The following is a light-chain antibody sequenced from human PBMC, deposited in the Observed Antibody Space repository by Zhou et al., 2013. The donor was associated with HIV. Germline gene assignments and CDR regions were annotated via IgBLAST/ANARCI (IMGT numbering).Light chain of an antibody. CDR1: QSISRW. V-gene: IGKV1-5*03. CDR2: KAS. Sequence: DIQMTQSPSTLSASVGDRVTITCRASQSISRWVAWYQQKPGKAPKLLIYKASSLESGVPSRFSGSGSGTEFTLTISSLQPDDFATYYCQQANSFPWTFGQGTKVEVK. CDR3: QQANSFPWT. J-gene: IGKJ1*01.